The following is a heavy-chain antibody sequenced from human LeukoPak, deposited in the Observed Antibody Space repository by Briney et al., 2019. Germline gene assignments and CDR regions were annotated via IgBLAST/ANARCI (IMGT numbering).Heavy chain of an antibody. J-gene: IGHJ4*02. CDR1: GGTFSSYA. D-gene: IGHD3-22*01. CDR2: IIPIFGTA. V-gene: IGHV1-69*13. CDR3: ARTTYYYDSSGYSHFDY. Sequence: ASVKVSCKACGGTFSSYAISWVRQAPGQGLEWMGGIIPIFGTANYAQKFQGRVTITADESTSTAYMELSSLRSEDTAVYYCARTTYYYDSSGYSHFDYWGQGTLVTVSS.